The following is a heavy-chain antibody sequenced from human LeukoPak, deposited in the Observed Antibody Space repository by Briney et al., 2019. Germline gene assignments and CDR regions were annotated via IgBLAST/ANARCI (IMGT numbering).Heavy chain of an antibody. J-gene: IGHJ4*02. CDR2: ISGSGGST. Sequence: GGSLRLSCAASGLTSSSFAMNWVRQAPGKGLEWVSTISGSGGSTYYADSVKGRFTISRDNSKNTLYLQMNSLRAEDTAVYYCANMVRGGPFDYWGQGTLVTVSS. CDR3: ANMVRGGPFDY. V-gene: IGHV3-23*01. CDR1: GLTSSSFA. D-gene: IGHD3-10*01.